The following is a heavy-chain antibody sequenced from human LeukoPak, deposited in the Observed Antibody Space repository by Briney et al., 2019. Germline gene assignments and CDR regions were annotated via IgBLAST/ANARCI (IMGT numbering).Heavy chain of an antibody. Sequence: PGGSLRLSCAASGFAVGSSHMNWVRQAPGKGLEWVAVIFSSGSDFYADSVKGRFTISRDESKNTLFLQTNSLRAEDTAVYYCASSSWDFDYWGQGTLVTVSS. CDR3: ASSSWDFDY. CDR1: GFAVGSSH. V-gene: IGHV3-53*01. J-gene: IGHJ4*02. CDR2: IFSSGSD. D-gene: IGHD6-13*01.